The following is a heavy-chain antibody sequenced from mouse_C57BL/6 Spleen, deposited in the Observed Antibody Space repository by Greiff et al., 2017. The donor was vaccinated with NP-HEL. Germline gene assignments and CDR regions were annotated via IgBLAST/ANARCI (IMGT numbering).Heavy chain of an antibody. CDR1: GFTFSDYG. D-gene: IGHD2-1*01. CDR3: ARTYYYGNYVRAMDY. J-gene: IGHJ4*01. V-gene: IGHV5-17*01. Sequence: EVQRVESGGGLVKPGGSLKLSCAASGFTFSDYGMHWVRQAPEKGLEWVAYISSGSSTIYYADTVKGRFTISRDNAKNTLFLQMTSLRSEDTAMYYCARTYYYGNYVRAMDYWGQGTSVTVSS. CDR2: ISSGSSTI.